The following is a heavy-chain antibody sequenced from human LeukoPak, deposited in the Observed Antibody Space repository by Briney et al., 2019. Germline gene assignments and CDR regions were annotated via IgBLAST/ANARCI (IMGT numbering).Heavy chain of an antibody. V-gene: IGHV1-69*05. J-gene: IGHJ5*02. CDR3: ARDLTTVTNLNWFDP. CDR1: GGTFSNYG. D-gene: IGHD4-11*01. CDR2: IIPIFGTA. Sequence: SVTVSCKASGGTFSNYGISWVRQAPGQGLEWMGGIIPIFGTANYAQKFQGRVTITTDESTSTAYMELRSLRSEDTAVYYCARDLTTVTNLNWFDPWGQGTLVTVSS.